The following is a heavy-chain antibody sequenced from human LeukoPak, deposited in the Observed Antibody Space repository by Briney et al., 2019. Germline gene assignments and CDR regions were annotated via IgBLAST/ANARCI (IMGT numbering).Heavy chain of an antibody. Sequence: PSQTLSLTCTVSGGSISSGSYYWSWIRQPAGKGLEWIGRIYTSGSTNYNPSLKSRVTISVDTSKNQFSLKLSSVTAADTAVYYCASWGSSAFDYWGQGTLVTVSS. V-gene: IGHV4-61*02. D-gene: IGHD3-16*01. CDR2: IYTSGST. CDR1: GGSISSGSYY. J-gene: IGHJ4*02. CDR3: ASWGSSAFDY.